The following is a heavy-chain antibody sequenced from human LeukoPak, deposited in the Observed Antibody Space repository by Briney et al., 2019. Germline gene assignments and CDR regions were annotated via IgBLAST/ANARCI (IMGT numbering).Heavy chain of an antibody. Sequence: GGSLRLSCEASGFTFSSYSMNWVRQAPGKGLEWVSSISSSSSYRYYADSVKGRFTISRDNAKNTLYLQMNSLRAEDTAVYYCANGYSSTYYNALDIRGQGTMVTVSS. CDR1: GFTFSSYS. CDR3: ANGYSSTYYNALDI. CDR2: ISSSSSYR. J-gene: IGHJ3*02. V-gene: IGHV3-21*01. D-gene: IGHD6-13*01.